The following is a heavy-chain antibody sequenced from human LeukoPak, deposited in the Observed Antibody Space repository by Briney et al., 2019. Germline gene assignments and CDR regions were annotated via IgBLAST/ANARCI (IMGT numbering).Heavy chain of an antibody. CDR1: GFSLSTSGGG. V-gene: IGHV2-5*02. Sequence: ESGPTLLHPTPTLTLTCTFSGFSLSTSGGGVGWIRQPPGKALEWLALSYWDEDKRYSPSLKSRLTITKDTSKNQVVLTMTNMDPVDTATYYCAHRPPQSRDSSGYYRHWFDPWGQGTLVTVSS. D-gene: IGHD3-22*01. CDR2: SYWDEDK. CDR3: AHRPPQSRDSSGYYRHWFDP. J-gene: IGHJ5*02.